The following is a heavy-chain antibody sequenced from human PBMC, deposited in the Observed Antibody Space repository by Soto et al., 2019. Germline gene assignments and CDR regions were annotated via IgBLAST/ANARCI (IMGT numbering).Heavy chain of an antibody. CDR2: INPNSGGT. J-gene: IGHJ6*02. Sequence: AASVKVSCKASGYTFTGYYMHWVRQAPGQGLEWMGWINPNSGGTNYAEKFQGRVTMTRDTSISTAYMELSRLRSDDTAVYYCARDISSKADHYYYYGMDVWGQGTTVTVSS. V-gene: IGHV1-2*02. CDR3: ARDISSKADHYYYYGMDV. D-gene: IGHD4-4*01. CDR1: GYTFTGYY.